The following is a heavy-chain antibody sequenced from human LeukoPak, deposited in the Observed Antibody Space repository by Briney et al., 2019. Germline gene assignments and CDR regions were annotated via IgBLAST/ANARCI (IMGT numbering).Heavy chain of an antibody. V-gene: IGHV1-46*01. Sequence: ASVKVSCKASGYIFTTYYMHWLRQAPGQGPEWMGIINPRGGSTDYAQKFQGRVTMTSDTSTSTVYMELRSLRSEDTAVYFCARVGTTGATADNWGQGTLVTVSS. CDR1: GYIFTTYY. CDR3: ARVGTTGATADN. CDR2: INPRGGST. J-gene: IGHJ4*02. D-gene: IGHD4-11*01.